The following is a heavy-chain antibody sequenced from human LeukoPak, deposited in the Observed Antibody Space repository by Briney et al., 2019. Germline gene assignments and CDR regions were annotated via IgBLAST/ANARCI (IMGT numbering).Heavy chain of an antibody. CDR2: IVVGSGNT. J-gene: IGHJ4*02. D-gene: IGHD3-10*01. Sequence: GTSVKVSCKASGFTFSNSAVQWVRQARGQRLEWIGWIVVGSGNTNYAQKFQGRVTMTRDTSTSTVYMELSSLRSEDTAVYYCARGDRRPDKFGELRPFDYWGQGTLVTVSS. CDR1: GFTFSNSA. V-gene: IGHV1-58*01. CDR3: ARGDRRPDKFGELRPFDY.